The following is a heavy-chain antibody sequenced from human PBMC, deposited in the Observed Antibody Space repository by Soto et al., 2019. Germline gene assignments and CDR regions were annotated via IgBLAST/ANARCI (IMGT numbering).Heavy chain of an antibody. CDR1: GFTFSSYG. Sequence: QVQLVESGGGVVQPGRSLRLSCAASGFTFSSYGMHWVRQAPGKGLEWVAVISYDGSNKYYADSVKGRFTISRDNSKNTLYLQMNSLRAEDTAVYYCAKALKSRIAVAGTKFDYWGQGTLVTVSS. D-gene: IGHD6-19*01. J-gene: IGHJ4*02. V-gene: IGHV3-30*18. CDR2: ISYDGSNK. CDR3: AKALKSRIAVAGTKFDY.